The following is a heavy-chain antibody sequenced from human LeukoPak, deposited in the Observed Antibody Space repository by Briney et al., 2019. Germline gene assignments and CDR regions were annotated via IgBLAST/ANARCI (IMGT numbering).Heavy chain of an antibody. J-gene: IGHJ6*02. CDR3: ARDRLYYGMDV. D-gene: IGHD2-21*02. V-gene: IGHV3-30*03. CDR2: MSYDAGNK. CDR1: GFTFSSYG. Sequence: PGRSLRLSCAASGFTFSSYGMHWVRQAPGKGLEWVALMSYDAGNKYYADSVKGRFTISRDISRNTLYLQMNSLRAEDTAVYYCARDRLYYGMDVWGQGTTVTVSS.